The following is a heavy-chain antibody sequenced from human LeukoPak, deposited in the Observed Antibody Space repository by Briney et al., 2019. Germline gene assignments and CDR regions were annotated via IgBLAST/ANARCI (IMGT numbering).Heavy chain of an antibody. CDR3: ARGPTKSRDSSSWYLNY. J-gene: IGHJ4*02. CDR1: GGSFSSYY. D-gene: IGHD6-13*01. V-gene: IGHV4-34*01. CDR2: INHSGST. Sequence: PSKTLSLTCAVYGGSFSSYYWSWIRQPPGKGLEWIGEINHSGSTNYNPSLKSRVTISVDTSKNQFSLKLSSVTAADTAVYYCARGPTKSRDSSSWYLNYWGQGTLVTVSS.